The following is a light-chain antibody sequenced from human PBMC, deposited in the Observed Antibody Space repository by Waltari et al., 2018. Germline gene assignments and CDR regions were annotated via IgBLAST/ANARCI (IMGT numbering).Light chain of an antibody. CDR1: QSLLNIDGKTY. J-gene: IGKJ1*01. CDR2: EVS. CDR3: MQSTQLPLA. V-gene: IGKV2D-29*01. Sequence: EIVMTQTPLSLSVTPGQPASISCRSSQSLLNIDGKTYLYWYVQKPDQPPQLLIHEVSNRFSGVPDRLSGSGSGTDFTLKISRVEAEDVGVYYCMQSTQLPLAFGQGTKVEIK.